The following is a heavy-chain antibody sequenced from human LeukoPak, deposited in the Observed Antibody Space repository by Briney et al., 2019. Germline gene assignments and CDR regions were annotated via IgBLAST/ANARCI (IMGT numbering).Heavy chain of an antibody. CDR2: IDPSDSYT. D-gene: IGHD4-17*01. V-gene: IGHV5-10-1*01. CDR1: GYSFTTYW. CDR3: ARNYGDEGFD. J-gene: IGHJ4*02. Sequence: GESLKISCEGSGYSFTTYWIGWVRQMPGKGLEWMGRIDPSDSYTNYSPSFQGHVTISADKSISTAYLQWSSLKASDTAMYYCARNYGDEGFDWGQGTLVTVSS.